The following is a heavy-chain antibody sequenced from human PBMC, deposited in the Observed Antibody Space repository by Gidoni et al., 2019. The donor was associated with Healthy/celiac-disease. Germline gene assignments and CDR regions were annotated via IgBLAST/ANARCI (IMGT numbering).Heavy chain of an antibody. CDR1: GGSISSSSYY. V-gene: IGHV4-39*01. Sequence: QLQLQESGPGLVKPSETTSLTCTVSGGSISSSSYYWGWIRQHPGKGLEWIGSIYYSGSTYYNPSLKSRVTISVDTSKNQFSLKLSSVTAADTAVYYCARLKAYYDFWSGPQNLDIDYWGQGTLVTVSS. D-gene: IGHD3-3*01. CDR3: ARLKAYYDFWSGPQNLDIDY. J-gene: IGHJ4*02. CDR2: IYYSGST.